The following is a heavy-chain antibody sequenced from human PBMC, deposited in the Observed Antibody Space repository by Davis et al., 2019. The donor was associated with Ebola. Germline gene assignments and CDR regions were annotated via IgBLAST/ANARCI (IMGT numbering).Heavy chain of an antibody. V-gene: IGHV1-2*02. J-gene: IGHJ4*02. CDR3: ATVGTSVTAFDH. CDR2: INSNNGDT. CDR1: GYTFTGYY. D-gene: IGHD4-17*01. Sequence: ASVKVSCKASGYTFTGYYIHWVRQAPGQGLEWMGWINSNNGDTKLAQRFQGRVTMARDTSINRAYMELSRLRSDDTAVYYCATVGTSVTAFDHWGQGTLVTVSS.